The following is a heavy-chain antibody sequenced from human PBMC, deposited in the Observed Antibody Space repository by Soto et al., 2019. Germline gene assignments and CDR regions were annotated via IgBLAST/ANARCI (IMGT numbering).Heavy chain of an antibody. CDR3: ARLIGNSWLDS. V-gene: IGHV6-1*01. D-gene: IGHD2-8*01. CDR2: TYYRSNWYT. J-gene: IGHJ5*01. CDR1: GDSVSPNSAT. Sequence: SQTLSLTCAISGDSVSPNSATCDWIRQSPSRGLEWLGRTYYRSNWYTDYAVSVKGRITISPDTSNNQLSLQLNSVTPDDTAVYYCARLIGNSWLDSWGQGTLVTVSS.